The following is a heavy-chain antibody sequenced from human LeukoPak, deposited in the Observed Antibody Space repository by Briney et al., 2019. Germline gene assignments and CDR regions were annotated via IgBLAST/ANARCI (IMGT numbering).Heavy chain of an antibody. CDR3: ARHGLWGCNSSGCYTSFYYYGMDV. Sequence: GESLQVSWAGSGTLFAKYWVGWGRPMRRQRLEWRGSIYPDYSDSSYSPSCQGQVTISVDKAITPASLQWSSLKASDTAMYYCARHGLWGCNSSGCYTSFYYYGMDVWGHGTTVTVSS. CDR1: GTLFAKYW. V-gene: IGHV5-51*01. D-gene: IGHD2-2*02. CDR2: IYPDYSDS. J-gene: IGHJ6*02.